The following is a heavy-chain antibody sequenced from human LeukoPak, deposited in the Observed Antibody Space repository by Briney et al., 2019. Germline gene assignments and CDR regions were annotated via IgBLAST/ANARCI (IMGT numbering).Heavy chain of an antibody. J-gene: IGHJ4*02. CDR1: GFTFSSYS. D-gene: IGHD2-2*01. CDR3: ARVVVVPAAIFSDY. V-gene: IGHV3-48*01. Sequence: GGSLRLSCAASGFTFSSYSMNWVRQAPGKGLEWVSYISSSSRTIYYADSVKGRFTISRDNAKNSLYLQMNSLRAEDTAVYYCARVVVVPAAIFSDYWGQGTLVTVSS. CDR2: ISSSSRTI.